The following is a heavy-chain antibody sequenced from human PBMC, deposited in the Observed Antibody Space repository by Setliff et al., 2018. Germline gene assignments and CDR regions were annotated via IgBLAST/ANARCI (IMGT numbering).Heavy chain of an antibody. V-gene: IGHV3-66*01. J-gene: IGHJ3*02. Sequence: LSLTCTVSGFTVSSNYMSWVRQAPGKGLEWVSVIYSGGSTYYADSVKGRFTISRDNSKNTLYLQMNSLRAEDTAVYYCARVTYYYDSSGSHDAFDIWGQGTMVTV. D-gene: IGHD3-22*01. CDR2: IYSGGST. CDR3: ARVTYYYDSSGSHDAFDI. CDR1: GFTVSSNY.